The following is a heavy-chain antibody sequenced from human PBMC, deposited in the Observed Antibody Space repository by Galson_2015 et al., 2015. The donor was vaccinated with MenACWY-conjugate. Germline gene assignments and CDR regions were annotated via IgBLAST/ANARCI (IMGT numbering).Heavy chain of an antibody. CDR2: ISTDGSST. Sequence: SLRLSCAGSGFTFRTYWIHWVRQAPGKGLVWVSRISTDGSSTSYADSVKGRFTISRDNAKNTLYLQMNSLRAEDTAVYYCARDSRVGAPGTELDYWGQGTLVTVSS. V-gene: IGHV3-74*01. J-gene: IGHJ4*02. D-gene: IGHD6-13*01. CDR3: ARDSRVGAPGTELDY. CDR1: GFTFRTYW.